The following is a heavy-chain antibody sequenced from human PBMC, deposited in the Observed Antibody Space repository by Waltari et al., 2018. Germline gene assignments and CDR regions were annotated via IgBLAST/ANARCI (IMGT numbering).Heavy chain of an antibody. D-gene: IGHD6-19*01. Sequence: QLQLQESGSGLVTPSQTLSLTCAVSVGSISRGRYSWRRIRQPPGKGLEWIGYIDHSGSTYYNPALKSRVTISVDRSKNQFSLKLSSVTAADTAVYYCARDSVAGTFDYWGQGTLVTVSS. J-gene: IGHJ4*02. CDR3: ARDSVAGTFDY. CDR2: IDHSGST. CDR1: VGSISRGRYS. V-gene: IGHV4-30-2*01.